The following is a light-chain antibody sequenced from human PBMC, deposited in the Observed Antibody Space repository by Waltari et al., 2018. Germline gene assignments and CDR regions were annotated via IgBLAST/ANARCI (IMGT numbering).Light chain of an antibody. V-gene: IGKV1-6*01. CDR1: QDIIND. CDR2: EAS. Sequence: AVQMTQSPSSLSASVGDRVTITCRASQDIINDLGWFQQKPGNAPNLLIYEASILPSGVPSMFRGSGSGTYFTLTISSLEPDDSATYYCQQDYSYPHTFGQGTKLEI. CDR3: QQDYSYPHT. J-gene: IGKJ2*01.